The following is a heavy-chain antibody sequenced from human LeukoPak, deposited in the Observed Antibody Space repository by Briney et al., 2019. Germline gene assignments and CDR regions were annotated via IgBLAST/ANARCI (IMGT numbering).Heavy chain of an antibody. CDR3: ARFPLFGAAAGMRYWYFDL. CDR1: GFTFSSYA. Sequence: GSLRLSCAASGFTFSSYAMTWVRLAPGKGLEWVSGISGGGGSTYYADSVKGRFTISRDNAKNSLYLQMNSLRAEDTAVYYCARFPLFGAAAGMRYWYFDLWGRGTLVNVPS. CDR2: ISGGGGST. V-gene: IGHV3-23*01. D-gene: IGHD6-13*01. J-gene: IGHJ2*01.